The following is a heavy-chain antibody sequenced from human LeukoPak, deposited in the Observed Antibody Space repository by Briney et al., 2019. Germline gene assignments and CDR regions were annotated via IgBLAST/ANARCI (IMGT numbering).Heavy chain of an antibody. CDR1: GFTFSSYA. J-gene: IGHJ4*02. Sequence: GGSLRLSCAASGFTFSSYAMSWVRQAPGKGLEWVSTISGSGKTTYYADSMKGRFTISRDNSKNTLYLQMNSLSAEDTAVYYCAKSRSSSSSHFDYWGQGTLVTVSS. CDR3: AKSRSSSSSHFDY. V-gene: IGHV3-23*01. CDR2: ISGSGKTT. D-gene: IGHD2-2*01.